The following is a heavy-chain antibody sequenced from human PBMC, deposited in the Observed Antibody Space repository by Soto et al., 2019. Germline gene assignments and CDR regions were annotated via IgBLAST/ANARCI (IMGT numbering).Heavy chain of an antibody. CDR2: IRWNSVSI. CDR1: GFIFDDFA. Sequence: EAQLVESGGGFVQPGKSLRLSCAGSGFIFDDFAIHWVRQAPGKGLEWVSGIRWNSVSIGYADSVKGRFTISRDNAKNSLYLQMNSLRVEDTALYYCTKVGGLYDFWSGPLHFDLWGQGTLVTVSS. D-gene: IGHD3-3*01. J-gene: IGHJ4*02. CDR3: TKVGGLYDFWSGPLHFDL. V-gene: IGHV3-9*01.